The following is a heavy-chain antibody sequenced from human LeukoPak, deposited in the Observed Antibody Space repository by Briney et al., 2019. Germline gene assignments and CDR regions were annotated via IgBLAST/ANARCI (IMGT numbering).Heavy chain of an antibody. Sequence: PGGSLRLSCAASGFTFSSYWMSWVRQAPGKGLEWVSYISSSGSTIYYADSVKGRFTISRDNAKNSLYLQMNSLRAEDTAVYYCARTDGIAGNFDYWGQGTLVTVSS. CDR2: ISSSGSTI. V-gene: IGHV3-48*04. CDR1: GFTFSSYW. CDR3: ARTDGIAGNFDY. D-gene: IGHD1-14*01. J-gene: IGHJ4*02.